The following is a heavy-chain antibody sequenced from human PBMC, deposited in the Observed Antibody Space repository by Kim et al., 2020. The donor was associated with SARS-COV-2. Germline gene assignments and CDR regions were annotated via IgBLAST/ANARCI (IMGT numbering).Heavy chain of an antibody. J-gene: IGHJ5*02. Sequence: GGSLRLSCAASEFTFSSSAMSWVRQAPGKGLEWVSTINDRGDSTYYADSMQGRFTISRDNSRNTLYLQMHSLRDEDTAVYFCAKSHSIVVVASGRSNWFDPWGRGTLVTVSS. V-gene: IGHV3-23*01. D-gene: IGHD2-2*01. CDR1: EFTFSSSA. CDR2: INDRGDST. CDR3: AKSHSIVVVASGRSNWFDP.